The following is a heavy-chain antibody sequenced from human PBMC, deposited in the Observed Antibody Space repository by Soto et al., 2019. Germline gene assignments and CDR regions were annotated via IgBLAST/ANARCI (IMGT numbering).Heavy chain of an antibody. J-gene: IGHJ3*02. CDR3: ARDGYNIDAFDI. V-gene: IGHV3-74*01. CDR2: INSDGSST. CDR1: GFTFSSYW. D-gene: IGHD5-12*01. Sequence: EVQLVESGGGLVQPGGSLRLSCAASGFTFSSYWMHWVRQAPGKGLVWVSRINSDGSSTSYADSVKGRFTISRDNGKNTLYLQMNSLRAEDTAVYYCARDGYNIDAFDIWGQGTMVTVSS.